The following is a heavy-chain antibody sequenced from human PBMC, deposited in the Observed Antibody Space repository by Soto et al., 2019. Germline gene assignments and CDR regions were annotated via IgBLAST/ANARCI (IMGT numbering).Heavy chain of an antibody. CDR1: GFTFSSYG. D-gene: IGHD6-13*01. CDR3: ARDDSGAAAGPWSY. CDR2: IWYDGSNK. V-gene: IGHV3-33*01. Sequence: PGGSLRLSCAASGFTFSSYGMHWVRQAPGKGLEWVAVIWYDGSNKYYADSVKGRFTISRDNSKNTLYLQMNSLRAEDTAVYYCARDDSGAAAGPWSYWGQGTLVTVSS. J-gene: IGHJ4*02.